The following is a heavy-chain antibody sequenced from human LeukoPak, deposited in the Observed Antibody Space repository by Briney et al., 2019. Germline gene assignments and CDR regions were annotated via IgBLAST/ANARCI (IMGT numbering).Heavy chain of an antibody. CDR1: GFTFSSYW. Sequence: GGSLRLSCAASGFTFSSYWMHWVRQAPGKGLVWVSRINSDGSSTSYADSVKGRFTISRDNAKNTLYLQMNSLRAEDTAVYYCARRPYYDFWSGYYPGFDYWGQGTLVTVS. V-gene: IGHV3-74*01. J-gene: IGHJ4*02. D-gene: IGHD3-3*01. CDR3: ARRPYYDFWSGYYPGFDY. CDR2: INSDGSST.